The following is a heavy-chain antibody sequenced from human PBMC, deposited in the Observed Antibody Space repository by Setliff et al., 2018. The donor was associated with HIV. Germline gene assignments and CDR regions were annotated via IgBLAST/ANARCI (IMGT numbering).Heavy chain of an antibody. J-gene: IGHJ6*03. CDR1: GASISSSGSY. CDR3: ARRQAATMGVYSYYFMDV. Sequence: KPSETLSLTCTVSGASISSSGSYWGWIRQSPGKGLQWIGSIYYNGGPYYNPSLRSRLTLSVDTSKNQFSLRLSSVTAADTAIYYCARRQAATMGVYSYYFMDVWGKGTTVTVSS. CDR2: IYYNGGP. D-gene: IGHD3-10*01. V-gene: IGHV4-39*01.